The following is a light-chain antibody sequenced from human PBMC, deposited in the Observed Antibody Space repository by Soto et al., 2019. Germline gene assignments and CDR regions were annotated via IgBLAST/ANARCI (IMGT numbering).Light chain of an antibody. CDR3: QAWDGSIVV. CDR2: EDT. CDR1: KLGTKY. V-gene: IGLV3-1*01. Sequence: SYELTQPPSVSVSPGQTASITCSGDKLGTKYTSWYQQKPGQSPVMVIYEDTKRPSGIPERFSGSNSGNTATLTISGTQTMDEADYYCQAWDGSIVVFGGGTQLTVL. J-gene: IGLJ7*01.